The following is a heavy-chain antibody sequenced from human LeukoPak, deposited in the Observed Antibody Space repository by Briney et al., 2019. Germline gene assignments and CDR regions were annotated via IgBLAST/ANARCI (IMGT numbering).Heavy chain of an antibody. D-gene: IGHD5-18*01. V-gene: IGHV3-7*01. CDR3: ARAGRGYSYGLYYYYYMDV. CDR1: GFSFTTYW. CDR2: INQDGTEK. J-gene: IGHJ6*03. Sequence: GGSLRLSCAASGFSFTTYWMSWVRQAPGKGLEWVANINQDGTEKYYVDSVKGRFTISRDNAKNSLYLQMNSLRAEDTAVYYCARAGRGYSYGLYYYYYMDVWGKGTTVTISS.